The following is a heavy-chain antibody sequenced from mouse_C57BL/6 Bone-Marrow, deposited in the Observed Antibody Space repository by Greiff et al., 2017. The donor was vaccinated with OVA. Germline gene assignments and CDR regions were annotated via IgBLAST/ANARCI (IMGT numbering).Heavy chain of an antibody. D-gene: IGHD4-1*01. CDR1: GYTFTNYW. J-gene: IGHJ3*01. CDR3: ARGWDLAY. CDR2: IYPGGGYT. Sequence: ESGAELVRPGTSVKMSCKASGYTFTNYWIGWAKQRPGHGLEWIGDIYPGGGYTNYNEKFKGKATLTADKSSSTAYMQFSSLTSEDSAIYYCARGWDLAYWGQGTLVTVSA. V-gene: IGHV1-63*01.